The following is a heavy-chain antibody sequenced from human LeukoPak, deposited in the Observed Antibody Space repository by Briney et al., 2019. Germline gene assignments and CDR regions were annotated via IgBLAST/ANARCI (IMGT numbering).Heavy chain of an antibody. CDR1: GFTFSGYG. CDR2: IWYDGSKK. V-gene: IGHV3-33*01. J-gene: IGHJ4*02. D-gene: IGHD5-12*01. Sequence: GGSLRVSCAASGFTFSGYGMHWVRQAPGKGLDWVAVIWYDGSKKYYVDSVKGRFTISRDNSKNTLYLQMNSLRAEDTAVYFCARDSGGYGLDYWGQGTLVTVSS. CDR3: ARDSGGYGLDY.